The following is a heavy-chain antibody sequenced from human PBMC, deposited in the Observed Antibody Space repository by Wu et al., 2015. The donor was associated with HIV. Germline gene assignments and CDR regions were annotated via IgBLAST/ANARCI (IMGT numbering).Heavy chain of an antibody. CDR2: IIPAFGTT. J-gene: IGHJ5*02. Sequence: QVQLVQSGAEVKKPGSSVKVSCKASGDTFNIFAINWLRQAPGQGLERMGGIIPAFGTTDYAGKFQGRVTISADDSANTAYMELKTLTSEDTAVYYCAREITMVIDTHKGDYNWFDPWGPGTLVTVSS. V-gene: IGHV1-69*12. CDR3: AREITMVIDTHKGDYNWFDP. CDR1: GDTFNIFA. D-gene: IGHD3-10*01.